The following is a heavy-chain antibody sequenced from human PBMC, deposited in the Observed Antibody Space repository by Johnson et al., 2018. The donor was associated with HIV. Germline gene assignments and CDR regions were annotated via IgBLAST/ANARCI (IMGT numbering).Heavy chain of an antibody. CDR1: GFTFSSYA. V-gene: IGHV3-30*04. J-gene: IGHJ3*02. CDR2: ISYDGSNK. Sequence: QVQLVESGGGVVQPGRSLRLSCAASGFTFSSYAIHWVRQAPGKGLEWVAVISYDGSNKYYADSVKGRFTISRDNSKNTLYLQMNSLRAEDTAVYYCARGPRGDSYGYPDAFDIWGQGTMVTVSS. CDR3: ARGPRGDSYGYPDAFDI. D-gene: IGHD5-18*01.